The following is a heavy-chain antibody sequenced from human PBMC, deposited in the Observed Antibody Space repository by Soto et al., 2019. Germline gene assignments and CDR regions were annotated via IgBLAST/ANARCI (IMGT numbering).Heavy chain of an antibody. CDR3: ARYSSAWYLLDY. J-gene: IGHJ4*02. Sequence: QVQLQESGPGLVKPSETLSLTCTVSGGSVSSGNYYWTWIRQPPGKGLEWIGYIYYSGNTNYNPSIKSRVTISVDTSKNQFSLKLTSVTAADAAVYYCARYSSAWYLLDYWGQGTLVTVSS. CDR1: GGSVSSGNYY. CDR2: IYYSGNT. V-gene: IGHV4-61*01. D-gene: IGHD6-19*01.